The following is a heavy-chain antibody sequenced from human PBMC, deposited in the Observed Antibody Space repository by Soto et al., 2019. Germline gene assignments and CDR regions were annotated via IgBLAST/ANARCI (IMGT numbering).Heavy chain of an antibody. J-gene: IGHJ6*02. V-gene: IGHV3-11*06. Sequence: PGGSLRLSCAASGLTFSDYYMSWLRQAPGTGLEWVSYISSSSSYTNYAESVKGRFTISRDNAKNSLYLQMNSLRAEDTAVYYCARDRMVRGVIGHYYYYYGMDVWGQGTTVTVSS. CDR1: GLTFSDYY. CDR3: ARDRMVRGVIGHYYYYYGMDV. D-gene: IGHD3-10*01. CDR2: ISSSSSYT.